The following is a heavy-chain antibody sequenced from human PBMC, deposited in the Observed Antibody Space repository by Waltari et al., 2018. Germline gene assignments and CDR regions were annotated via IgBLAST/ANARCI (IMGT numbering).Heavy chain of an antibody. Sequence: EVQLVESGGGSVQPGGSLRLSCAASGFTFSNYIMHWVRQSSGEGLVWISRNKNDGSTTRYADCVGGRFTSSRDNAKNTLYLDMNHLRVEDTAIYYCARDYNYKIDYWGQGILVTVSS. CDR1: GFTFSNYI. D-gene: IGHD3-22*01. CDR3: ARDYNYKIDY. CDR2: NKNDGSTT. V-gene: IGHV3-74*01. J-gene: IGHJ4*02.